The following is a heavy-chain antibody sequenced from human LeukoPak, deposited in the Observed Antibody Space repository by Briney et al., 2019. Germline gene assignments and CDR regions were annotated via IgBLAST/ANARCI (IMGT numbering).Heavy chain of an antibody. Sequence: ASVKVSCKASGYTFTSYGISWVRQAPGQGLEWMGWISAYNGNTNYAQKFQGRVTMTRNTSISTAYMELSSLRSEDTAVYYCARDFTISRLTYYISDWGQGTPVTASS. V-gene: IGHV1-18*01. J-gene: IGHJ4*02. CDR3: ARDFTISRLTYYISD. D-gene: IGHD1-26*01. CDR2: ISAYNGNT. CDR1: GYTFTSYG.